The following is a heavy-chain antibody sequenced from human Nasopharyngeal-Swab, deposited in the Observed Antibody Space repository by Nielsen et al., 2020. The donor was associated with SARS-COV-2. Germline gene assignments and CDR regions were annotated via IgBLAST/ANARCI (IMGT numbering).Heavy chain of an antibody. D-gene: IGHD6-13*01. Sequence: ASAKVSCKVSGYTLTELSMHWVRQAPGKGIEWMGGVDPEDGETIYAQKFQGRDTMTEDTSTDTAYMELSSLRSEDTAVYYCATVGYSSSWYVEYFQHWGQGTLVTVSS. CDR3: ATVGYSSSWYVEYFQH. J-gene: IGHJ1*01. CDR2: VDPEDGET. CDR1: GYTLTELS. V-gene: IGHV1-24*01.